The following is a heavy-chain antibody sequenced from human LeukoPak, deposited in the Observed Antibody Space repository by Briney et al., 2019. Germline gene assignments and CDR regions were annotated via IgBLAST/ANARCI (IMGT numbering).Heavy chain of an antibody. CDR2: INPSGGDT. J-gene: IGHJ5*02. CDR3: ARDGEYSSSWDWFDP. V-gene: IGHV1-2*02. D-gene: IGHD6-6*01. Sequence: ASVKVSCKASGYTFTGYYIHWVRQAPGQGLEWMGWINPSGGDTNYAQKFQGRVTMTRDTSISTAYMELSRLRSDDTAVYYCARDGEYSSSWDWFDPWGQGTLVTVSS. CDR1: GYTFTGYY.